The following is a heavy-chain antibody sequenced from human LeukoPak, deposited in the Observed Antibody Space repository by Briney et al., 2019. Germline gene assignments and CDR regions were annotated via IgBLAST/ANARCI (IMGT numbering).Heavy chain of an antibody. J-gene: IGHJ6*02. CDR1: GGTFSSYA. CDR2: IIPILGIA. V-gene: IGHV1-69*04. Sequence: GASVKVSCKASGGTFSSYAISWVRQAPGQGLEWMGRIIPILGIANYAQKFQGRVTTTADKSTSTAYMELSSLRSEDTAVYYCARSTSNYYGSGSYPDYYYYYGMDVWGQGTTVTVSS. D-gene: IGHD3-10*01. CDR3: ARSTSNYYGSGSYPDYYYYYGMDV.